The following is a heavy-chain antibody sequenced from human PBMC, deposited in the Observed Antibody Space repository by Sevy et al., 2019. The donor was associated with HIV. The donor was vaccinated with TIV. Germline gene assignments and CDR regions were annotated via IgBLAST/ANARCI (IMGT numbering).Heavy chain of an antibody. V-gene: IGHV3-53*01. J-gene: IGHJ4*02. D-gene: IGHD1-26*01. CDR3: ARAGTGSYRAYFDY. CDR2: LYSGGST. Sequence: GGSLRLSCAASEFTVSSSYMSWVRQAPGKGLGWVSILYSGGSTYYAASVKGRFAVSRDNSKNTLYLQMNSLRAEDTAVYYCARAGTGSYRAYFDYWGQGTLVTVSS. CDR1: EFTVSSSY.